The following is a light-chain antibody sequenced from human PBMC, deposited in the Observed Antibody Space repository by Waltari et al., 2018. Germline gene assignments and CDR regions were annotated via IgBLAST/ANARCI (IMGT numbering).Light chain of an antibody. CDR3: CSYAGSYIWV. V-gene: IGLV2-11*01. J-gene: IGLJ3*02. CDR2: EVT. CDR1: STDVGPYYY. Sequence: QSALTQPRSVSGSPGQSVTISCTGPSTDVGPYYYVSWYQPLPGKAPTLMIYEVTKRPSGVPGRFSGSRSGNTASLTISGLKAEDEADYYCCSYAGSYIWVFGGGTKLTVL.